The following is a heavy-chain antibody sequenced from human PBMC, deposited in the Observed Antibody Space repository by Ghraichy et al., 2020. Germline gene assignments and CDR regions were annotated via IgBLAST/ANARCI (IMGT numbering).Heavy chain of an antibody. CDR3: ARTIFGVVNGNLDY. CDR1: GFTFSSYA. Sequence: GESLNISCAASGFTFSSYAMHWVRQAPGKGLEWVSVISYDGSNKYYADSVKGRFTISRDNSKNTLYLQMNSLRAEDTAVYYCARTIFGVVNGNLDYWGQGTLVTVSS. D-gene: IGHD3-3*01. CDR2: ISYDGSNK. V-gene: IGHV3-30*04. J-gene: IGHJ4*02.